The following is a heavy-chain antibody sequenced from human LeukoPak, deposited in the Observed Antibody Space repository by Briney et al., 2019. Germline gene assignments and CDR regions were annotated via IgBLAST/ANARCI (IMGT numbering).Heavy chain of an antibody. V-gene: IGHV3-64*01. Sequence: GGSLRLSCAASGFTFGSYAMHWVRQTPGKGLEYVSGISSNGVNTYYGNSVKGRFTMSRDNSKNTLDLRMGSLRPEDMAVYYCARGLLDHYDSSGSYSNWFDLWGQGTLVTVSS. CDR1: GFTFGSYA. CDR2: ISSNGVNT. J-gene: IGHJ5*02. CDR3: ARGLLDHYDSSGSYSNWFDL. D-gene: IGHD3-22*01.